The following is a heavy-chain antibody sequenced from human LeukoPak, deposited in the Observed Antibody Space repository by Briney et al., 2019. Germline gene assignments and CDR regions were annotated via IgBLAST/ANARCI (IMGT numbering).Heavy chain of an antibody. J-gene: IGHJ4*02. D-gene: IGHD3-3*01. CDR1: GFTFSSYV. CDR3: TKVEVGNYDFWSGYYFLY. CDR2: ISGSGGST. V-gene: IGHV3-23*01. Sequence: GGSLRLSCAASGFTFSSYVMTWVRQAPGKGLEWVSGISGSGGSTYYADSVKGRFTLSGDNSKNTLYLQMNSLRAEDTAVYYCTKVEVGNYDFWSGYYFLYWGQGTLVTVSS.